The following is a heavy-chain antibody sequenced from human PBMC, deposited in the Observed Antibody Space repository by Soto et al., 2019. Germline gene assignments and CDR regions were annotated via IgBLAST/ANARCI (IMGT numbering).Heavy chain of an antibody. CDR3: ATVIGSGWYSFDY. CDR1: VYTLTELS. D-gene: IGHD6-19*01. V-gene: IGHV1-24*01. J-gene: IGHJ4*02. CDR2: FDPEDGET. Sequence: ASVKVSCKVSVYTLTELSMHWVRQSPGKGLEWMGGFDPEDGETIYAQKFQGRVTMTEDTSTDTAYMELSSLRSEDTAVYYCATVIGSGWYSFDYWGQGTLVTVSS.